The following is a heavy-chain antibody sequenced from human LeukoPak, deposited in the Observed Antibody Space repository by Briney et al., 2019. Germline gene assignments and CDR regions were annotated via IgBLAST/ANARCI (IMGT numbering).Heavy chain of an antibody. J-gene: IGHJ4*02. D-gene: IGHD3-10*01. CDR1: GYTFTSYY. Sequence: GASVKVSCKASGYTFTSYYMHWVRQAPGQGLEWMGIINPGGGSTSYAQKFQGRVTMTRDTSTSTVYMELSSLGSEDTAVYYCASDLSVYGSGSYNYWGQGTLVTVSS. CDR2: INPGGGST. CDR3: ASDLSVYGSGSYNY. V-gene: IGHV1-46*03.